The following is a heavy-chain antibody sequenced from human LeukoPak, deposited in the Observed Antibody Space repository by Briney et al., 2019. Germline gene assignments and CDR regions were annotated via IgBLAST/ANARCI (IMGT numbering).Heavy chain of an antibody. D-gene: IGHD2-2*01. CDR2: MNPNSGNT. J-gene: IGHJ5*02. Sequence: GASVKVSCKASGYAFTSYDINWVRQATGQGLEWMGWMNPNSGNTGYAQKFQGRVTMTRNTSISTAYMELSSLRSEDTAVYYCARGTQYPNWYDPWGQGTLVTVSS. V-gene: IGHV1-8*01. CDR1: GYAFTSYD. CDR3: ARGTQYPNWYDP.